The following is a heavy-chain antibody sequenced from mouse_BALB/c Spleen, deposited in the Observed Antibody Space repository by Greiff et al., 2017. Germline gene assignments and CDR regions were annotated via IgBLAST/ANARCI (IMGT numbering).Heavy chain of an antibody. CDR3: ARGITTAPMDY. CDR1: GYTFTSYW. CDR2: IYPGDGDT. J-gene: IGHJ4*01. V-gene: IGHV1-87*01. Sequence: VQLQQSGAELARPGASVKLSCKASGYTFTSYWMQWVKQRPGQGLEWIGAIYPGDGDTRYTQKFKGKATLTADKSSSTAYMQLSSLASEDSAVYYCARGITTAPMDYWGQGTSVTVSS. D-gene: IGHD1-2*01.